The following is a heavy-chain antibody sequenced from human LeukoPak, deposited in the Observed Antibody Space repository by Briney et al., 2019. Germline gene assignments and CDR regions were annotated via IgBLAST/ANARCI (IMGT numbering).Heavy chain of an antibody. V-gene: IGHV3-7*03. CDR3: ASTNSFDY. J-gene: IGHJ4*02. CDR2: IKKDESEK. CDR1: GFTFSNYW. Sequence: PGGSLRLSCAASGFTFSNYWMNWVRQAPGKGLEWVANIKKDESEKNYVDSVKGRFTISRDNAKNSLHLQMNSLRVEDTAIYYCASTNSFDYWGQGALVTVSS. D-gene: IGHD2-8*01.